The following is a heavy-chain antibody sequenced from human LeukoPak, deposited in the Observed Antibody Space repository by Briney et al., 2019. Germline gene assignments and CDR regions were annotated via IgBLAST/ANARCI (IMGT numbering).Heavy chain of an antibody. D-gene: IGHD1-26*01. CDR3: AIRSGRNYYGVDV. CDR2: INHSGST. J-gene: IGHJ6*02. Sequence: SETLSLTCAVYGGSFSGYYWSWIRQPPGKGLEWIGEINHSGSTNYNPSLESRVTISVDTSKSQFSLTLSSVTAADTAVYYCAIRSGRNYYGVDVWGQGTTVTVS. V-gene: IGHV4-34*01. CDR1: GGSFSGYY.